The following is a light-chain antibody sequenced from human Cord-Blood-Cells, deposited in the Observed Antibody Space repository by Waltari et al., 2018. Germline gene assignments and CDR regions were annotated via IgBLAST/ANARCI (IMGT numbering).Light chain of an antibody. V-gene: IGLV2-23*01. J-gene: IGLJ2*01. CDR2: EGS. Sequence: SALTQPASVSGSPGQSITISCTGTRRAVGSYNLFSWYQQHPGKAPKLMIYEGSKRPSGVSNRFSGSKSGNTASLTISGLQAEDEADYYCCSYAGSSTLVFGGGTKLTVL. CDR1: RRAVGSYNL. CDR3: CSYAGSSTLV.